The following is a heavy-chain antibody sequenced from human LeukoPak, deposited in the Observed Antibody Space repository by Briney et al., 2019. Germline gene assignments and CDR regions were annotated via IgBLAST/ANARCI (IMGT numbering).Heavy chain of an antibody. CDR1: GVSISSSSYY. J-gene: IGHJ4*02. D-gene: IGHD3-10*01. V-gene: IGHV4-39*01. CDR2: IYYSGST. CDR3: ARRIWFGEWGVRYFDY. Sequence: PSETLSVTCTVSGVSISSSSYYWGWIRQPPGKGLEWIGSIYYSGSTYYNPSLKSRVTISVDTSKNQFSLKLSSVTAADTAVYYCARRIWFGEWGVRYFDYWGQGTLVTVSS.